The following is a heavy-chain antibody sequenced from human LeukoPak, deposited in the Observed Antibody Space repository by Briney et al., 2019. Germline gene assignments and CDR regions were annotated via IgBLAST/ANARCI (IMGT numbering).Heavy chain of an antibody. D-gene: IGHD3-10*02. J-gene: IGHJ6*04. CDR2: IYSGGST. CDR3: AELGITMIGGV. V-gene: IGHV3-66*01. Sequence: GSLRLPCAASGFAVRSNYMGWVRQASGQGLEWVAVIYSGGSTNYADSVKGRFTISRDNAKNSLYLQMNSLRAEDTAVYYCAELGITMIGGVWGKGTTVTISS. CDR1: GFAVRSNY.